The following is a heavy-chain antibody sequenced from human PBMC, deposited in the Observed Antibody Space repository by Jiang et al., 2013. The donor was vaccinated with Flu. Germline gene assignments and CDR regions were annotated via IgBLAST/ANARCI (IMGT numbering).Heavy chain of an antibody. CDR2: TSNDGSKI. CDR1: GFTFSTTG. V-gene: IGHV3-30*18. CDR3: TKDGDYGSGSYPQN. D-gene: IGHD3-10*01. Sequence: VQLVESGGGLVQPGTSLRLSCTASGFTFSTTGMHWVRQAPGKGLEWVAVTSNDGSKIYYADSMKGRFTVSRDNSKNTLFLQMINLRVDDTAMYYCTKDGDYGSGSYPQNWGQGTLVTVSS. J-gene: IGHJ4*02.